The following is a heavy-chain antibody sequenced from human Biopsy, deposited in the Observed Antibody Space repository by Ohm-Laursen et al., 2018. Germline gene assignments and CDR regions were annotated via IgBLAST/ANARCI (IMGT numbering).Heavy chain of an antibody. J-gene: IGHJ4*02. CDR2: INSVGTI. CDR3: ARSVGIMAAPIDY. D-gene: IGHD3-16*01. Sequence: GSPRLSCAASGFIFSDYYMSWIRQAPGKGLEWVSNINSVGTIYYADSVRGRFTISRDNAKNSLYLQMNSLRVEDTAVYYCARSVGIMAAPIDYWGQGTLVTVSS. V-gene: IGHV3-11*01. CDR1: GFIFSDYY.